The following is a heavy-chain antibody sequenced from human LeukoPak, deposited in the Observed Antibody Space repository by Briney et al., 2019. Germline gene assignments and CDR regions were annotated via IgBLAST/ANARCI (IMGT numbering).Heavy chain of an antibody. D-gene: IGHD1-26*01. CDR2: ISMSGSVI. Sequence: GGSLRLSCAASGFTFSDYEMNWVRQAPGKGLEWVSYISMSGSVIHYADSVKGRFTISRDNAKNSLYLQMNSLRAVDTAVYYCARDGSRTASGFRPHYFDYWGQGALVIVSS. CDR1: GFTFSDYE. CDR3: ARDGSRTASGFRPHYFDY. J-gene: IGHJ4*02. V-gene: IGHV3-48*03.